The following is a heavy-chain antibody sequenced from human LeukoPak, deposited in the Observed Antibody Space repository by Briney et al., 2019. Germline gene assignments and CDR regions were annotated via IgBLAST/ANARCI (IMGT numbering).Heavy chain of an antibody. V-gene: IGHV4-4*07. D-gene: IGHD3-3*01. J-gene: IGHJ6*03. CDR3: ARAGKTIFGVVGYYYYYMDV. CDR1: GGSISSYY. Sequence: PSETLSLTCTVSGGSISSYYWSWILQPAGKGLEWIGRIYTSGSTNYNPSLKSRVTISVDKSKSQFSLKLSSVTAADTAVYYCARAGKTIFGVVGYYYYYMDVWGKGTTVTVSS. CDR2: IYTSGST.